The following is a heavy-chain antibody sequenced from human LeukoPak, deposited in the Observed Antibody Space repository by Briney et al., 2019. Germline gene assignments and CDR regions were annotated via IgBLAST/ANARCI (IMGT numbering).Heavy chain of an antibody. D-gene: IGHD3-22*01. CDR1: GFTFSDYY. CDR3: AKLYDSSGYGDY. J-gene: IGHJ4*02. Sequence: GGSLRLSCAASGFTFSDYYMSWIRQAPGKGLEWVAVISYDGSNKYYADSVKGRFTISRGNSKNTLYLQMNSLRAEDTAVYYCAKLYDSSGYGDYWGQGTLVTVSS. V-gene: IGHV3-30-3*01. CDR2: ISYDGSNK.